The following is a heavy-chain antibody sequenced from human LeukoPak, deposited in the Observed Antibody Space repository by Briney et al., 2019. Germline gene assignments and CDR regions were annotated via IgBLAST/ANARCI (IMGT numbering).Heavy chain of an antibody. J-gene: IGHJ3*02. CDR2: ISAYNGNT. CDR1: GYTFTSYG. Sequence: EASVKVSCKASGYTFTSYGISWVRQAPGQGLEWMGWISAYNGNTNYAQKLQGRVTMTTDTSTSTAYMELRSLRSDDTAVYYCARDPDYYGSGSYWWRGDGAFDIWGQGTMVTVSS. D-gene: IGHD3-10*01. CDR3: ARDPDYYGSGSYWWRGDGAFDI. V-gene: IGHV1-18*01.